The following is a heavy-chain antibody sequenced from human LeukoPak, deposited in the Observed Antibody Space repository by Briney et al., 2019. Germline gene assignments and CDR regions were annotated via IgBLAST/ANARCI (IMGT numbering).Heavy chain of an antibody. CDR2: INYSGGT. CDR3: ARASPYDNWSGYWFDP. D-gene: IGHD3-3*01. J-gene: IGHJ5*02. CDR1: GGSIRSYY. V-gene: IGHV4-59*01. Sequence: SETLSLTCTVSGGSIRSYYWSWIRQPPGKGLEWIGYINYSGGTKYNPSLKSRVTISVDKSKNQFSLKVNSVTAADTAVYYCARASPYDNWSGYWFDPWGQGPLVTVSS.